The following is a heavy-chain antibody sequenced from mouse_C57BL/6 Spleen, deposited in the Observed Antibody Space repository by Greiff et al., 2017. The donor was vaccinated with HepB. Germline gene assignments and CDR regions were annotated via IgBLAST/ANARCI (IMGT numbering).Heavy chain of an antibody. CDR2: ISRGGDYN. J-gene: IGHJ4*01. CDR1: GFTFSSYA. V-gene: IGHV5-9-1*02. D-gene: IGHD1-1*01. CDR3: TRFITTVVGAMDY. Sequence: EVQLVESGAGLVKPGGSLKLSCAASGFTFSSYAMSWVRQTPEKRLEWVGYISRGGDYNYYADPVKGRFTITRDKARNTLYRQMSSLKSEDTAMYYCTRFITTVVGAMDYWGQGTSVTVSS.